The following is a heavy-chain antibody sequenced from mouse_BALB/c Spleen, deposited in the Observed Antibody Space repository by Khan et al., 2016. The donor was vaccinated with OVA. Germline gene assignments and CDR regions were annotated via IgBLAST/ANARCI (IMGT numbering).Heavy chain of an antibody. CDR3: ARQPYYHYNILDY. J-gene: IGHJ4*01. Sequence: QVQLKESGPGLAAPSQSLSITCTISGFSLTTYGVHWVRQPPGKGLEWLAVIWSGGNTNYNSALKSRLTITKDNSQSQVFLKMNSLQTDDTAIYFCARQPYYHYNILDYWGQGTSVTVSS. D-gene: IGHD2-4*01. CDR2: IWSGGNT. V-gene: IGHV2-6-1*01. CDR1: GFSLTTYG.